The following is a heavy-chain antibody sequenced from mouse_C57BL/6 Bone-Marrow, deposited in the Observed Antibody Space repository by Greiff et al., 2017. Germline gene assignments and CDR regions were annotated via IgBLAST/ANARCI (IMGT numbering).Heavy chain of an antibody. CDR2: IYPGSGNT. CDR1: GYTFTDYY. Sequence: QVQLQQSGAELVRPGASVKLSCKASGYTFTDYYINWVKQRPGQGLEWIARIYPGSGNTYYNEKFKGKATLTAEKSSSTAYMQLSSLTSEDSAVYFCARAGFAYWGQGTLGTVSA. CDR3: ARAGFAY. V-gene: IGHV1-76*01. J-gene: IGHJ3*01.